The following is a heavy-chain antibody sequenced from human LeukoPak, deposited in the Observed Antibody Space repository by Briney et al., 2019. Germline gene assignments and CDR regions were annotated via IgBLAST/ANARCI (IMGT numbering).Heavy chain of an antibody. CDR3: AKSSSYGRYYYYGMDV. Sequence: GGSLRLSCAASGFTFSSYAMSWVRQAPGKGLEWVSAISGSGGSTYYADSVKGRFTISRDNSKNTLYLQMNSLRAEDTAVYYCAKSSSYGRYYYYGMDVWGQGTTVTVSS. J-gene: IGHJ6*02. CDR1: GFTFSSYA. D-gene: IGHD5-18*01. V-gene: IGHV3-23*01. CDR2: ISGSGGST.